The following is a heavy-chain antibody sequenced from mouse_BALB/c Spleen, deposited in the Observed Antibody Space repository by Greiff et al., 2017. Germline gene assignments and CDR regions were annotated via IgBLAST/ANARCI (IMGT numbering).Heavy chain of an antibody. J-gene: IGHJ3*01. CDR2: INPYNDGT. Sequence: VQLQQSGPELVKPGASVKMSCKASGYTFTSYVMHWVKQKPGQGLEWIGYINPYNDGTKYNEKFKGKATLTSDKSSSTAYMELSSLTSEDSAVYYCARCAIYDGYTWFAYWGQGTLVTVSA. CDR3: ARCAIYDGYTWFAY. D-gene: IGHD2-3*01. V-gene: IGHV1-14*01. CDR1: GYTFTSYV.